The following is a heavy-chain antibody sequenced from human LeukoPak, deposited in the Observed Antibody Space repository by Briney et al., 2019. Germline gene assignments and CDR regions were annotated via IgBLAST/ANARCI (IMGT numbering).Heavy chain of an antibody. CDR3: ARGSTSIVVVPAAFY. J-gene: IGHJ4*02. CDR2: VIPIFGTA. D-gene: IGHD2-2*01. Sequence: GAPVKVSCKASGGTFSSYAISWVGQAPGQGLEWMGGVIPIFGTANYAQKFQGRVTITADESTSTAYMELSSLRSEDTAVYYCARGSTSIVVVPAAFYWGQGTLVTVSS. CDR1: GGTFSSYA. V-gene: IGHV1-69*13.